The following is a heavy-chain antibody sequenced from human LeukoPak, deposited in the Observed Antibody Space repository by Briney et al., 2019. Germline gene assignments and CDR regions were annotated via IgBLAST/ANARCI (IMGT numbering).Heavy chain of an antibody. Sequence: GGSLRLSCAASGFTFSSYWMSWVRQAPGKGLEWVANIKQDGSEKYYVDSVKGRFTISRDNSKNSLYLQMNSLRAEDTALYYCAKVHLRGVIIPFFDYWGQGTLVTVSS. CDR1: GFTFSSYW. CDR3: AKVHLRGVIIPFFDY. J-gene: IGHJ4*02. V-gene: IGHV3-7*03. D-gene: IGHD3-10*01. CDR2: IKQDGSEK.